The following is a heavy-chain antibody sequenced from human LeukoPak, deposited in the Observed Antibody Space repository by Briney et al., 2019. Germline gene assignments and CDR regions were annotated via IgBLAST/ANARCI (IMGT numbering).Heavy chain of an antibody. V-gene: IGHV1-24*01. Sequence: ASVKVSCKVSGYTLTELSMHWVRQAPGKRLEWMGGFDPEDGETIYAQKLQGRVTITEDTYTDTPYMELSSLRYEDTPGYYLAKDPSPYYYDSSGYMDWGQGTLVTVSS. CDR2: FDPEDGET. D-gene: IGHD3-22*01. CDR3: AKDPSPYYYDSSGYMD. CDR1: GYTLTELS. J-gene: IGHJ4*02.